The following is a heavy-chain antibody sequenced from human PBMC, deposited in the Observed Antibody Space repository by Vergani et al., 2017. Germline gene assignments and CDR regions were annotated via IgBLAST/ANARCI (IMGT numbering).Heavy chain of an antibody. J-gene: IGHJ4*02. CDR2: ISATGSHK. CDR1: GFTFSDYY. V-gene: IGHV3-11*04. D-gene: IGHD6-13*01. Sequence: VRLVESGGGLVKPGGSLRLSCAGSGFTFSDYYVTWIRKAPGKGLECVSYISATGSHKYYTDAVRGRFTISRDNARNSVDLQMKSLRVEDTAVYYCARGNLAATGIDSWGQGTQVSVSS. CDR3: ARGNLAATGIDS.